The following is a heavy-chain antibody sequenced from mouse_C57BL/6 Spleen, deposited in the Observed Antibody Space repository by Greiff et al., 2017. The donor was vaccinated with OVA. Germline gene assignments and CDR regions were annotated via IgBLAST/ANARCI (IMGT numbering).Heavy chain of an antibody. CDR1: GFTFSSYA. D-gene: IGHD2-2*01. Sequence: EVKVEESGEGLVKPGGSLKLSCAASGFTFSSYAMSWVRQTPEKRLEWVAYISSGGDYIYYADTVKGRFTISRDNARNTLYLQMSSLKSEDTAMYYCTREGYDSWFAYWGQGTLVTVSA. CDR3: TREGYDSWFAY. V-gene: IGHV5-9-1*02. J-gene: IGHJ3*01. CDR2: ISSGGDYI.